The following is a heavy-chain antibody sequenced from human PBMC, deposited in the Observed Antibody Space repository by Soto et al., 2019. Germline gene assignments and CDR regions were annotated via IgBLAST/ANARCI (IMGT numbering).Heavy chain of an antibody. CDR3: ARHGRLYYYGSGSLGMDV. CDR1: GGSISNYY. CDR2: IYYSGST. V-gene: IGHV4-59*08. Sequence: PSETLSLTCIVSGGSISNYYWSWIRQPPGKGLEWIGYIYYSGSTNYNPSLKSRVTISVDTSKNQFSLKLSSVTAADTAVYYCARHGRLYYYGSGSLGMDVWGQGTTVTVSS. D-gene: IGHD3-10*01. J-gene: IGHJ6*02.